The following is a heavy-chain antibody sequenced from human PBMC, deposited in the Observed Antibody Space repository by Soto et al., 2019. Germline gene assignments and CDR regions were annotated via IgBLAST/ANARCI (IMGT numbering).Heavy chain of an antibody. J-gene: IGHJ5*02. CDR2: IYYSGST. CDR3: ARTSRKNNWFDP. V-gene: IGHV4-59*01. Sequence: QVQLQESGPGLVKPSGTLSLTCTVSGGSISSYYWSWIRQPPGKGLEWIGYIYYSGSTNYNPSLKSRVTISVDTSKNQFSLKLSSVTAADTAVYYCARTSRKNNWFDPWGQGTLVTVSS. CDR1: GGSISSYY.